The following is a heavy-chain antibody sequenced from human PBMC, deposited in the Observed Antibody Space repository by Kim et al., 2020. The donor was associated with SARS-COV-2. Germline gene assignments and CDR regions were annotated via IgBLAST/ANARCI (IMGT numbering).Heavy chain of an antibody. CDR1: GYSFTTYW. V-gene: IGHV5-51*01. CDR3: ARHTGSGRYHGASDI. Sequence: GESLKISCKAFGYSFTTYWIAWVRQVPGKGLEWMGIINGGDSDTRYNPSFQDHVTMSADKAISTAYLQWSSLQAPDSAIYYCARHTGSGRYHGASDIRGQGTLVTVSS. CDR2: INGGDSDT. D-gene: IGHD1-26*01. J-gene: IGHJ3*02.